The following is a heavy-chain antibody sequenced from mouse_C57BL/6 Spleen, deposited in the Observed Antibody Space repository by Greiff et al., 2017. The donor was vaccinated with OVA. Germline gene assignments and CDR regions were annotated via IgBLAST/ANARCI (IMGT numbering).Heavy chain of an antibody. D-gene: IGHD2-3*01. CDR1: GYTFTDYY. J-gene: IGHJ4*01. V-gene: IGHV1-76*01. Sequence: VQLQQSGAELVRPGASVKLSCKASGYTFTDYYINWVKQRPGQGLEWIARIYPGSGNTYYNEKFKGKATLTAEKSSSTADMQRSSLTSEDSAVDFCATIYDGYYGAMDYWGQGTSVTVSS. CDR2: IYPGSGNT. CDR3: ATIYDGYYGAMDY.